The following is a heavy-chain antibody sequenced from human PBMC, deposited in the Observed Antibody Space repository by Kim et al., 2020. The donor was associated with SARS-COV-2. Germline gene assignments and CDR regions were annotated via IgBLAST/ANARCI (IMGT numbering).Heavy chain of an antibody. V-gene: IGHV3-7*03. D-gene: IGHD6-6*01. Sequence: GGSLRLSCAASGLTFGRTWMTWVRQAPGQGLEWVGSIKEGGSVTYSVDSVKGRFTISRDNAKNSLYLQMNSLRAEDTAVYYCATKGRKSIYGMDVCGQW. CDR3: ATKGRKSIYGMDV. J-gene: IGHJ6*02. CDR1: GLTFGRTW. CDR2: IKEGGSVT.